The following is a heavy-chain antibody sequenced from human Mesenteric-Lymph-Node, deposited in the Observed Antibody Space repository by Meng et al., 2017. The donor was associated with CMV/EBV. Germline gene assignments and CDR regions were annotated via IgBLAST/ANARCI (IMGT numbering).Heavy chain of an antibody. D-gene: IGHD4-17*01. CDR3: AHRVYGDYAFDY. Sequence: CTFSGFSLSTSGVGVGWIRQPPGKALEWLALIYWDDDKRYSPSLKSRLTITKDTSKNQVVLTMTNMDPVDTATYYCAHRVYGDYAFDYWGQGTLVTVSS. J-gene: IGHJ4*02. CDR2: IYWDDDK. CDR1: GFSLSTSGVG. V-gene: IGHV2-5*02.